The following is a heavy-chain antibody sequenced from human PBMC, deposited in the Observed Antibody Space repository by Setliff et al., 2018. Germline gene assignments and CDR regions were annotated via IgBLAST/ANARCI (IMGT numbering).Heavy chain of an antibody. Sequence: ASVKVSCKASGSTFTDSIVNWVRQAPGQGLEWMGWIGVYTGKSYFAHKFQGRFTLTTDTSTGTAYMELRSLKSDDTAVYYCSRLVRYCTTTTCQRLLGEEVWGQGTLVTVSS. V-gene: IGHV1-18*01. CDR3: SRLVRYCTTTTCQRLLGEEV. D-gene: IGHD2-8*01. CDR2: IGVYTGKS. CDR1: GSTFTDSI. J-gene: IGHJ4*02.